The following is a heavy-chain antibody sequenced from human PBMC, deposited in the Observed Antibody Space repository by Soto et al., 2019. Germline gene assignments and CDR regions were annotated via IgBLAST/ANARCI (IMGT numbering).Heavy chain of an antibody. CDR1: GFTFSSYG. CDR2: IWYDGSNK. V-gene: IGHV3-33*01. Sequence: QVQLVESGGGVVQPGRSLRLSCAASGFTFSSYGMHWVRQAPGKGLEWVAVIWYDGSNKYYADSVKGRFTISRDNSKNTLFLQMNSLRAEDTAVYYCARGGYCSGGSCYNYYYYYIDVWGKGTTVAVSS. J-gene: IGHJ6*03. CDR3: ARGGYCSGGSCYNYYYYYIDV. D-gene: IGHD2-15*01.